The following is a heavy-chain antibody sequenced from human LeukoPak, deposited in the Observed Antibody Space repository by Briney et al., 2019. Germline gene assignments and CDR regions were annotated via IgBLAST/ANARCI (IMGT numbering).Heavy chain of an antibody. CDR2: IYYTGTT. CDR1: GVSINTCY. Sequence: PSETLSLTCTVSGVSINTCYWGWIRQPPGKGLEWIGYIYYTGTTNNNPSLKSRITMSVDTSRNQFSLNLKSVTAADTAVYYCARGMVTTAVGAFDVWGQGTMVTVSS. V-gene: IGHV4-59*01. J-gene: IGHJ3*01. CDR3: ARGMVTTAVGAFDV. D-gene: IGHD4-17*01.